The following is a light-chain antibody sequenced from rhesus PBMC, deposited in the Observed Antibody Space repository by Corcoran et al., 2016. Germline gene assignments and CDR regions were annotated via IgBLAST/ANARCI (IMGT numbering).Light chain of an antibody. Sequence: DIQMTQSPSSLSASVGDRVTITCRASQGISDYLNWYQQKPGKAPKRLIYAASRLESGVPSRFSGNGARTDFTLPISSLQPEDFAGYYCLQGYSTPLTFGGGTKVAIK. CDR1: QGISDY. J-gene: IGKJ4*01. CDR2: AAS. V-gene: IGKV1-36*02. CDR3: LQGYSTPLT.